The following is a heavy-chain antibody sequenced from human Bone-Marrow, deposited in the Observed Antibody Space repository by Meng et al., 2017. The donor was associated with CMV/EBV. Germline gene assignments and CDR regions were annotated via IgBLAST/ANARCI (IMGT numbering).Heavy chain of an antibody. J-gene: IGHJ4*02. D-gene: IGHD3-3*01. CDR1: GGSFSDYY. CDR2: INHSGST. CDR3: AREREYDFWSGYFGYYFDY. Sequence: SETLSLTCAVYGGSFSDYYWSWIRQPPGKGLECIGEINHSGSTNYNPSLKSRVTISVDTSKNQFSLKLSSVTAADTAVYYCAREREYDFWSGYFGYYFDYWGQGTLVTVSS. V-gene: IGHV4-34*01.